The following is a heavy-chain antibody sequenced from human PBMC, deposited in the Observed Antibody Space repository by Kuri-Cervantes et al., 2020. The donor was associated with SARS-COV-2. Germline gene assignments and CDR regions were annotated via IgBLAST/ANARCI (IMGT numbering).Heavy chain of an antibody. V-gene: IGHV4-61*02. CDR3: ARGGDWFDP. J-gene: IGHJ5*02. CDR1: GGSISSGSYY. Sequence: LRLSCTVSGGSISSGSYYWSWIRQPAGKGLEWIGRIYTSGSTNYNPSLKSRVTISVDTSKNQFSLKLSSVTTADTAVYYCARGGDWFDPWGQGTLVTVSS. CDR2: IYTSGST. D-gene: IGHD1-26*01.